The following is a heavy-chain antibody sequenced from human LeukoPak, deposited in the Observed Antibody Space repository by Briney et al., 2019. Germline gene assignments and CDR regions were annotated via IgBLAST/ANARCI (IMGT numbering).Heavy chain of an antibody. J-gene: IGHJ4*02. CDR2: IIPILGIA. CDR3: ARAPRLSYGSGTPMAY. D-gene: IGHD3-10*01. CDR1: GYTFTSYG. V-gene: IGHV1-69*04. Sequence: ASVKVSCKASGYTFTSYGISWVRQAPGQGLEWMGRIIPILGIANYAQKFQGRVTITADKSTSTAYMELSSLRSEDTAVYYCARAPRLSYGSGTPMAYWGQGTLVTVSS.